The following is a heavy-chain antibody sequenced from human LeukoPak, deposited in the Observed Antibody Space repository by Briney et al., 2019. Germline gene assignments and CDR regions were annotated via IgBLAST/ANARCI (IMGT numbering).Heavy chain of an antibody. V-gene: IGHV3-48*04. Sequence: GGSLRLSCAASGFTFSSYSMNWVRQAPGKGLEWVSYISSSSSTIYYADSVKGRFTISRDNAENSLYLQMNSLRADDTAVYYCARDWSSSGDYWGQGTLVTVSS. CDR3: ARDWSSSGDY. CDR1: GFTFSSYS. J-gene: IGHJ4*02. D-gene: IGHD6-13*01. CDR2: ISSSSSTI.